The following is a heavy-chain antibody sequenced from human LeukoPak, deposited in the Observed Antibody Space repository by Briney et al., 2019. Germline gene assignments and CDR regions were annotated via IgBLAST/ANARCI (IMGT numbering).Heavy chain of an antibody. CDR2: IKSDGST. V-gene: IGHV3-74*01. CDR3: ARAPSEIGGYYPEYFRH. J-gene: IGHJ1*01. D-gene: IGHD3-22*01. CDR1: GFTFSSYW. Sequence: GSLRLSCAASGFTFSSYWMHWVRHAPGQGLVWVSRIKSDGSTNYADSVKGRFTISRDNAKNTVSLQMNSLRAEDTGVYYCARAPSEIGGYYPEYFRHWGQGTLVTVSS.